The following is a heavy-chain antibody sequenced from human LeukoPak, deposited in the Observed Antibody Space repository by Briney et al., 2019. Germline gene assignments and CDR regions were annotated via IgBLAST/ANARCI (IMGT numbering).Heavy chain of an antibody. CDR1: GFTFSSYW. CDR2: INSDGGST. V-gene: IGHV3-74*01. CDR3: ARVSGGIYWYFDL. J-gene: IGHJ2*01. D-gene: IGHD4-23*01. Sequence: GGSLRLSCAASGFTFSSYWMHWVRQAPGKGLVWVSRINSDGGSTSYADSVRGRFTISRDNAKNTLYLQMNSLRDEDTAVYYCARVSGGIYWYFDLWGRGTLVIVSS.